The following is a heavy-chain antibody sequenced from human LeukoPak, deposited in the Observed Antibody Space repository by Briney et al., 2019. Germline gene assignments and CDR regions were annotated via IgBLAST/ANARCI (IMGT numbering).Heavy chain of an antibody. CDR3: ARAVVTARDGGMDV. V-gene: IGHV3-30-3*01. CDR2: ISYDGSNK. J-gene: IGHJ6*02. CDR1: GFTFSSYA. Sequence: GGSLRLSCAASGFTFSSYAMHWVRQAPGKGLEWVAVISYDGSNKYYADSVKGRFTISRDNSKNTLYLQMNSLRAEDTAVYYCARAVVTARDGGMDVWGQGTTVTVSS. D-gene: IGHD2-15*01.